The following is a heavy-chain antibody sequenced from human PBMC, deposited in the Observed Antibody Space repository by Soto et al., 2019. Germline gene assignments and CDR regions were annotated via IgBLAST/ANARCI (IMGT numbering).Heavy chain of an antibody. CDR2: IKTKTDGGTT. Sequence: GGSLRLSCAASGFTFTNAWMSWVRQAPGKGLEWVGRIKTKTDGGTTDYAAPVKGRFTISRDDSKNTLFLQMNSLKIEDTAVYYCTTVRYGSFPFHWGQGTMVTVSS. V-gene: IGHV3-15*01. CDR1: GFTFTNAW. J-gene: IGHJ3*01. D-gene: IGHD3-10*01. CDR3: TTVRYGSFPFH.